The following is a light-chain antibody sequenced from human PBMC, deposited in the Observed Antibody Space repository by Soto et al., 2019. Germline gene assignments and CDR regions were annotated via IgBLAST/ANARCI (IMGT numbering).Light chain of an antibody. Sequence: EMVLTQSPATLSLSPGERATRSCRARQSVSSYLAWYQQKPGQAPRLLIYDASNRATGIPARFSGSGSGTDLTIIISSLETEDFAVYYCQQRSNWTPITFGQGTRLEIK. V-gene: IGKV3-11*01. CDR1: QSVSSY. CDR2: DAS. CDR3: QQRSNWTPIT. J-gene: IGKJ5*01.